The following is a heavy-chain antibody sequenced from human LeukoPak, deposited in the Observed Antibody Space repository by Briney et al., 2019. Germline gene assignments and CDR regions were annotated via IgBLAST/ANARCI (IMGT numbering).Heavy chain of an antibody. CDR2: IYHSGST. V-gene: IGHV4-38-2*02. CDR1: GYSXSXGYY. J-gene: IGHJ5*02. CDR3: ARIVVVPAADNWFDP. D-gene: IGHD2-2*01. Sequence: XTVXGYSXSXGYYWGWIRQPPGKGLEWIGSIYHSGSTYYNPSLKSRVTISVDTSKNQFSLKLSSVTAADTAVYYCARIVVVPAADNWFDPWGQGTLVTVSS.